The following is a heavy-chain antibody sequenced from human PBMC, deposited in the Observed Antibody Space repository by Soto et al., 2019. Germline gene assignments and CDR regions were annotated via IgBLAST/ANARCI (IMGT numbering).Heavy chain of an antibody. CDR2: INHSGST. CDR1: GGSFSGYY. CDR3: ARGPAYSSGWYREQNWFDP. J-gene: IGHJ5*02. D-gene: IGHD6-19*01. V-gene: IGHV4-34*01. Sequence: QVQLQQWGAGLLKPSETLSLTCAVYGGSFSGYYWSWIRQPPGKGLEWIGEINHSGSTNYNPSLKSRVTISVDTSKNQFSLKLSSVIAADTAVYYCARGPAYSSGWYREQNWFDPWGQGTLVTVSS.